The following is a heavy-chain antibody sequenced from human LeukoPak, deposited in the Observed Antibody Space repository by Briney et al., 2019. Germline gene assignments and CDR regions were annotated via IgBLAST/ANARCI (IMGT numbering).Heavy chain of an antibody. V-gene: IGHV1-8*01. CDR1: GYTFTSYD. J-gene: IGHJ4*02. D-gene: IGHD3-22*01. CDR2: MNPNRGNT. Sequence: ASVKVSCKASGYTFTSYDINWVRQATGQGLEWMGWMNPNRGNTGYAQKFQGRVTMTRNTSISTAYMELSSLRSEDTAVYYCARVIWVGSSGYYPYFDYWGQGTLVTVSS. CDR3: ARVIWVGSSGYYPYFDY.